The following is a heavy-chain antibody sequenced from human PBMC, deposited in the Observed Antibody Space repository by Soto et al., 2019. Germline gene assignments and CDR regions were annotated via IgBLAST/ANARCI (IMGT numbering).Heavy chain of an antibody. CDR1: GCTLRSYV. V-gene: IGHV3-23*01. CDR3: GKMAWLGDLPGHDF. Sequence: EVQLLESGGGLVQPGGSLRLSCAASGCTLRSYVMSWVRQAPGKGLEWLSTITGSGSNTYYADSVRGRFAISRDNSKDTLYLQMDSLGAEDTAVYYCGKMAWLGDLPGHDFWGQGTLVTVSS. J-gene: IGHJ4*02. D-gene: IGHD3-10*01. CDR2: ITGSGSNT.